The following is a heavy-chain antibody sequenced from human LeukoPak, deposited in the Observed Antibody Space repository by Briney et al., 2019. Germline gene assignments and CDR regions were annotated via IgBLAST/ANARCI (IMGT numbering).Heavy chain of an antibody. CDR2: ISYVGANK. Sequence: GGSLRLSCAASGFTFTSYAMHWVRQAPGRGLEWVAVISYVGANKYYADSVKGRFTISRDNSKNTLYLQRNSLRPEDTAVYYCAKDSTYYHGSGTYYIPLEDWGQGTLVTVSS. CDR3: AKDSTYYHGSGTYYIPLED. V-gene: IGHV3-30-3*01. CDR1: GFTFTSYA. J-gene: IGHJ1*01. D-gene: IGHD3-10*01.